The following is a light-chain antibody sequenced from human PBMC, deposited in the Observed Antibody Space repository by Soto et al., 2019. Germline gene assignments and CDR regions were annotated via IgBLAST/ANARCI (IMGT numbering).Light chain of an antibody. Sequence: QSVLTQPPSASGSPGQSVTISCTGTSSDVGGYNYVSWYQQHPGKAPKLMIYEVSKRPSGVPDRSSGSKSGYTASLTVSGLQAEDEADYYCSSYAGSNTLDYVFGTGTKLTVL. CDR1: SSDVGGYNY. J-gene: IGLJ1*01. CDR2: EVS. V-gene: IGLV2-8*01. CDR3: SSYAGSNTLDYV.